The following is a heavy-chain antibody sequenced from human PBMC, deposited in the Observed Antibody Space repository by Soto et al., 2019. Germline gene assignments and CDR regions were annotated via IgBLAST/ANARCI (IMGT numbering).Heavy chain of an antibody. Sequence: PSETLSLTCTVSGGSIRSGDYYWSWIRQHPGKGLEWIGYIFYSGSTYYNPSLKSRVIISVDTSKNQFSLNLTSVTAADTAVYYCARGTVMTASDHWGQGTLVTVSS. CDR2: IFYSGST. CDR3: ARGTVMTASDH. V-gene: IGHV4-31*03. CDR1: GGSIRSGDYY. D-gene: IGHD2-21*02. J-gene: IGHJ4*02.